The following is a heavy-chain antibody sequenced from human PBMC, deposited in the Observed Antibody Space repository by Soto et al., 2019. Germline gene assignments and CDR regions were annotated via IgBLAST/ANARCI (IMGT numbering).Heavy chain of an antibody. Sequence: GASVKVSCKASGYTFTGYYMHWVRQAPGQGLEWMGWINPNSGGTNYAQKFQGRVTMTRDTSISTAYMELSRLRSDDTAVYYCARDHGSGSYYDLIDYWGQGTLVTVSS. CDR2: INPNSGGT. D-gene: IGHD3-10*01. J-gene: IGHJ4*02. CDR3: ARDHGSGSYYDLIDY. V-gene: IGHV1-2*02. CDR1: GYTFTGYY.